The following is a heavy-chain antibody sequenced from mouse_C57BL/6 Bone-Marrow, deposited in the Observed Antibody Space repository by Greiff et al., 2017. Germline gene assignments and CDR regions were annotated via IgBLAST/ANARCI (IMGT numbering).Heavy chain of an antibody. J-gene: IGHJ2*01. V-gene: IGHV1-69*01. CDR3: ARGRRGDY. D-gene: IGHD2-12*01. CDR1: GYTFTSYW. Sequence: QVQLKQPGAELVMPGASVKLSCKASGYTFTSYWMHWVKQRPGQGLEWIGEIDPSDSYTNYNQKFKGKSTLTVDKSSSTAYMQRSSLTSEDSAVYYCARGRRGDYWGQGTTLTVSS. CDR2: IDPSDSYT.